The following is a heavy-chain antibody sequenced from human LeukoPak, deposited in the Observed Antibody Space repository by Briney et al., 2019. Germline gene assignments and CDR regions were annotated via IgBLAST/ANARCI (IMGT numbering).Heavy chain of an antibody. D-gene: IGHD3-16*01. V-gene: IGHV3-11*01. Sequence: GGSLRLSCAASGFTFGVYYMTGLRQAPGRGLEPLSFISPTGDIIKYVDSVKGRFTISRDNAKRSMYLEMNSLRAEDTAVYYCAREHWAAPDHWGQGTLVTVSP. CDR1: GFTFGVYY. CDR2: ISPTGDII. J-gene: IGHJ4*02. CDR3: AREHWAAPDH.